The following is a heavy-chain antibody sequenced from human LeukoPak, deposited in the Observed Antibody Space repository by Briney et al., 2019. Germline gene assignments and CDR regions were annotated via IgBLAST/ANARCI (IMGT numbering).Heavy chain of an antibody. V-gene: IGHV3-23*01. J-gene: IGHJ6*02. Sequence: PGGSLRLSCAASGFTFSSYAMSWVRQAPGKGLEWVSAISGSGGSTYYADSVKGRFTISRDNSKNTLYLQMNSLRAEDTAVYYCAKVQSYYYYGMDGMDVWGQETTVTVSS. CDR2: ISGSGGST. CDR3: AKVQSYYYYGMDGMDV. CDR1: GFTFSSYA. D-gene: IGHD3-22*01.